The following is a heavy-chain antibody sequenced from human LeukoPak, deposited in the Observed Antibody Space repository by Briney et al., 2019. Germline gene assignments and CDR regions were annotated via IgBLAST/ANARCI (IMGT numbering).Heavy chain of an antibody. J-gene: IGHJ6*03. Sequence: PSETLSLTCDVSGASISGYWWSWFRQPAGKGLEWIGRMYTDGDTNYNPALKSRGTVSVDTSKNLFSLKLISVTAADTAVYYCARALSITMVRGTPYMDVWGKGTTVTVSS. CDR1: GASISGYW. CDR3: ARALSITMVRGTPYMDV. V-gene: IGHV4-4*07. CDR2: MYTDGDT. D-gene: IGHD3-10*01.